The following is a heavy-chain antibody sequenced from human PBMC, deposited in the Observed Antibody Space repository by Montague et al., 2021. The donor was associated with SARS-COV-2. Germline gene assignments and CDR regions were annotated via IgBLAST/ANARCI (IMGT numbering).Heavy chain of an antibody. V-gene: IGHV4-39*01. CDR3: ARHRNYGDHSLDNWFHP. Sequence: SETLSLTCTVSGDSTSCPNCYWGWTRQPPGKGLDWIGTIYNSGTTYYNPSLKSRLTISIDTSKNQFSLKLSSVTAADTAGYYCARHRNYGDHSLDNWFHPWGQGTLVTVSS. D-gene: IGHD4-17*01. J-gene: IGHJ5*02. CDR1: GDSTSCPNCY. CDR2: IYNSGTT.